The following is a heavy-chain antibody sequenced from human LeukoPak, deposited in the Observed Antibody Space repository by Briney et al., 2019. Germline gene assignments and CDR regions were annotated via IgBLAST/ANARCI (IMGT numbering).Heavy chain of an antibody. V-gene: IGHV4-34*01. Sequence: SETLSLTCAVYGGSFSGYYWSWIRQPPGKGLEWIGEINHSGSTNYNPSLKSRVTISVDTSKNQFSLKLSSVTAADTDVYYCARGGDYSKVDYWGQGTLVSVSS. D-gene: IGHD4-11*01. J-gene: IGHJ4*02. CDR3: ARGGDYSKVDY. CDR1: GGSFSGYY. CDR2: INHSGST.